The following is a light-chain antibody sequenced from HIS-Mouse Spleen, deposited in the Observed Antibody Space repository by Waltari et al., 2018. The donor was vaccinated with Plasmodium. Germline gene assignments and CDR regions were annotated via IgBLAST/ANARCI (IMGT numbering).Light chain of an antibody. CDR1: SSDVGGYNY. CDR2: DVS. V-gene: IGLV2-11*01. Sequence: QSALTQPRSVSGSPVQSVTISCTGTSSDVGGYNYVSWYQQNPGKAHKLMIYDVSKRPSGVPDRFSGSKSGNTASLTISGLQAEDEADYYCCSYAGSYTFVFGTGTKVTVL. CDR3: CSYAGSYTFV. J-gene: IGLJ1*01.